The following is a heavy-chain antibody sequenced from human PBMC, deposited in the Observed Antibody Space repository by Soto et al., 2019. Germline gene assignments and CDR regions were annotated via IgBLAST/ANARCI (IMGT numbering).Heavy chain of an antibody. CDR2: IYYSGST. Sequence: SETLSLTCTVSDDSISSYYWSWIRQPPGKGLEWIGFIYYSGSTNYNPSLKSRVTISVDTSQNQFSLMLTSVTAADTGVYYCARPRSSGYAGEFDYWGQGTLVTVS. V-gene: IGHV4-59*01. D-gene: IGHD3-22*01. CDR1: DDSISSYY. CDR3: ARPRSSGYAGEFDY. J-gene: IGHJ4*02.